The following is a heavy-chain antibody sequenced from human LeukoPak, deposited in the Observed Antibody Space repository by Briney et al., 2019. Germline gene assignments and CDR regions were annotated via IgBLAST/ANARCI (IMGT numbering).Heavy chain of an antibody. CDR3: ARERGVAVAGEGVDP. Sequence: ASVKVSCKASGYTFTRHYIQWVRQAPGQGLEWMGIINPSGGSTSYAQKFQGRVTLTRDTSTSTVYMELSSLRSEDTAIYYCARERGVAVAGEGVDPWGQGTLVTVSS. J-gene: IGHJ5*02. V-gene: IGHV1-46*01. D-gene: IGHD6-19*01. CDR1: GYTFTRHY. CDR2: INPSGGST.